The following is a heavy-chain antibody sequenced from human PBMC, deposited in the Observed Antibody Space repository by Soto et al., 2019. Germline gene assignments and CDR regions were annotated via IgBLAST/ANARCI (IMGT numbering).Heavy chain of an antibody. Sequence: EVQLLESGGGFVQPGGSLRLSCAASGFRFSDFAMTWVRQAPGRGLEWVPAITGPASSTYYADSVKGRFTISRDNSKNPLDLERNSLTAEGTAIYGCAKGAEGYVVSSLDSWGQGTLVTVSS. D-gene: IGHD5-12*01. J-gene: IGHJ4*02. CDR1: GFRFSDFA. CDR2: ITGPASST. CDR3: AKGAEGYVVSSLDS. V-gene: IGHV3-23*01.